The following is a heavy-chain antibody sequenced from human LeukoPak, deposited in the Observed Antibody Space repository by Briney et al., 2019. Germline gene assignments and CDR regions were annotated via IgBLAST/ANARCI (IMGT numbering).Heavy chain of an antibody. CDR3: ARGDTMVRGVIIT. D-gene: IGHD3-10*01. Sequence: SGGSLRLSCAASGFTVSSNYMSWVRQAPGKGLEWVSVIYSGGSTYYADSVKGRFTISRDNSKNTLYLQMNSLRAEDTAVYYCARGDTMVRGVIITWGQGTLVTVSS. V-gene: IGHV3-66*01. CDR1: GFTVSSNY. J-gene: IGHJ4*02. CDR2: IYSGGST.